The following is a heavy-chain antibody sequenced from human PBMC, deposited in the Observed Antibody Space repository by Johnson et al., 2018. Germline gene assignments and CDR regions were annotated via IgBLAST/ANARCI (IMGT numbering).Heavy chain of an antibody. CDR1: GFTLSSYC. CDR3: TTEAFGI. Sequence: EVQLVESGGGVVQPGRSLRLSCAASGFTLSSYCMYWVRQAPGKGLEWVGRIKSRTDGGTIDYAAPVKGRFTISRDDSKNPLYLQMKSLKTEDTAVYYCTTEAFGIWGQGTMVTVSS. V-gene: IGHV3-15*07. J-gene: IGHJ3*02. CDR2: IKSRTDGGTI.